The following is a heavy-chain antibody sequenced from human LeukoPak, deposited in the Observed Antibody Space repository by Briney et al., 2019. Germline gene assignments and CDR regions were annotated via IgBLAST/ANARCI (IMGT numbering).Heavy chain of an antibody. CDR3: ARSWLVYYWYYGMDV. Sequence: GGSLRLSCAASGFIFSSFAMSWVRQAPGERLEWVSVISGSGGSTFYADSVRGRFTISRDNSKNTPYLQMNSLRAEDTAVYYCARSWLVYYWYYGMDVWGQGTTVTVSS. CDR1: GFIFSSFA. V-gene: IGHV3-23*01. CDR2: ISGSGGST. D-gene: IGHD5/OR15-5a*01. J-gene: IGHJ6*02.